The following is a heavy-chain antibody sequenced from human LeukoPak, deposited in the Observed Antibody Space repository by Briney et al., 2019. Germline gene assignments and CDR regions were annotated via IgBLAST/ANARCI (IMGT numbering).Heavy chain of an antibody. CDR3: ARARSQWELHPFDY. J-gene: IGHJ4*02. V-gene: IGHV3-30*02. CDR1: GFTFSNYG. CDR2: IRYDGSNK. D-gene: IGHD1-26*01. Sequence: GGSLRLSCAASGFTFSNYGVHWVRQAPGKGLEWVSFIRYDGSNKYYADSVKGRFTISRDNSKNTLYLQMNSLRAEDTAVYYCARARSQWELHPFDYWGQGPLVPVSS.